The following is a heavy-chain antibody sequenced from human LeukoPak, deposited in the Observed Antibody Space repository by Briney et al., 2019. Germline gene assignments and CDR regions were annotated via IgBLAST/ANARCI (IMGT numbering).Heavy chain of an antibody. D-gene: IGHD2-15*01. CDR1: GYTFTGYY. CDR3: ARNGHCSGDICYGFPQLDP. Sequence: ASVKVSCKASGYTFTGYYMHWVRQAPGQGLEWMGWINPNSGGRNYAQKFQGRVTMTRDISINTAYMEVIRLTSDDTAVYYCARNGHCSGDICYGFPQLDPWGQGTLVIVSS. V-gene: IGHV1-2*02. CDR2: INPNSGGR. J-gene: IGHJ5*02.